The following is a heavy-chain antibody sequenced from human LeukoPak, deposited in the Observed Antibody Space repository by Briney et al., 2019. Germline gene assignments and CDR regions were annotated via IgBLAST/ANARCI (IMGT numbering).Heavy chain of an antibody. CDR2: IIGSGGST. CDR3: AKIHDFWSGYSDY. D-gene: IGHD3-3*01. CDR1: GFSFSSYA. Sequence: GGSLRLSCAASGFSFSSYAMSWVRQAPGKGLEWVSTIIGSGGSTYYADSVKGRFTIPRDNSKNTLYLQMNSLRAEDTAVYYCAKIHDFWSGYSDYWGQGTLVTVSS. V-gene: IGHV3-23*01. J-gene: IGHJ4*02.